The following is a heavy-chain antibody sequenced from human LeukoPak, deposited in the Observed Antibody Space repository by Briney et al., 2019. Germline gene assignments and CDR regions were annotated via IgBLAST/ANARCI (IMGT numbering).Heavy chain of an antibody. CDR2: ISSSGSTI. J-gene: IGHJ3*02. CDR1: GFTFSDYY. D-gene: IGHD4-17*01. Sequence: GGTLRFSCAASGFTFSDYYMSWIRQAPGKGLEGVSYISSSGSTIYYADSVKGRFTISRDNAKNSLYLQMNSLRAEDTAVYYCARGYGDYVHDAFDIWGQGTMVTVSS. V-gene: IGHV3-11*01. CDR3: ARGYGDYVHDAFDI.